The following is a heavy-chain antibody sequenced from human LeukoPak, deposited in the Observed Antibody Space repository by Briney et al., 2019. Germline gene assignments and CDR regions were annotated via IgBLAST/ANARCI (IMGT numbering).Heavy chain of an antibody. CDR3: ARGIQLSVLRFLEWPPPYYMDV. CDR1: GGNFSSYA. Sequence: SVKVSCKASGGNFSSYAISWVRQAPGQGLEWVGGIIPIFGTANYAQKFQGRVTITTDESTSTAYMELSSLRSEDTAVYYCARGIQLSVLRFLEWPPPYYMDVWGKGTTVTVSS. J-gene: IGHJ6*03. V-gene: IGHV1-69*05. D-gene: IGHD3-3*01. CDR2: IIPIFGTA.